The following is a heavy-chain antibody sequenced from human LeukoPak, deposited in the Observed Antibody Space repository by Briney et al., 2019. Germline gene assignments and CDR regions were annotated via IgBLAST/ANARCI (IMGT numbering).Heavy chain of an antibody. J-gene: IGHJ4*02. CDR2: IYYSGST. V-gene: IGHV4-59*01. CDR3: ARAYSYGHHYFDY. CDR1: GGSISSYY. D-gene: IGHD5-18*01. Sequence: SETLSLTCTVSGGSISSYYWSWIRQPPGKGLEWIGYIYYSGSTNYNPSLKSRVTISVDTSKNQFSLKLSSVTAADTAVYYCARAYSYGHHYFDYWGQGTLVTVPS.